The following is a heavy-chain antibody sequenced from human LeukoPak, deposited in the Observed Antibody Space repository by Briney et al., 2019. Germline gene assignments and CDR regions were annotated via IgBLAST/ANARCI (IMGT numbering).Heavy chain of an antibody. V-gene: IGHV3-7*03. CDR3: ARHTSGQPFDY. CDR2: IKKDGSEK. CDR1: GFTFSNYW. Sequence: PGGSLRLSCEASGFTFSNYWMNWVRQAPGNALEWVAYIKKDGSEKYYVDSVKGRFTISRDNAKNSLYLQMNSLRAEDTAVYYCARHTSGQPFDYWGQGTLVTVSS. J-gene: IGHJ4*02. D-gene: IGHD6-19*01.